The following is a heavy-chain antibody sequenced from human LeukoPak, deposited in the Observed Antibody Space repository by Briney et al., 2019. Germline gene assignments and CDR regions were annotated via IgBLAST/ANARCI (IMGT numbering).Heavy chain of an antibody. Sequence: SETLSLTCAIYGGSFSGYYWRWIRQPPGKGLEWIGEINHSGRTNYNPSLKSRVTISVDTSKNQFSLKLSSVTAADTAVYYCARGLSIAVAFDYWGQGTLVTVSS. CDR2: INHSGRT. D-gene: IGHD6-19*01. J-gene: IGHJ4*02. CDR3: ARGLSIAVAFDY. V-gene: IGHV4-34*01. CDR1: GGSFSGYY.